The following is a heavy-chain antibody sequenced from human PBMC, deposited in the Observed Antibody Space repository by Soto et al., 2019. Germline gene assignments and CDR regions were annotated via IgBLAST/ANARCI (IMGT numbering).Heavy chain of an antibody. V-gene: IGHV1-3*01. Sequence: ASVKVSCKASGYTFTSYAMHWVRQAPGQRLEWMGWINAGNGNTKYSQKFQGRVTITRDTSASTAYMELSSLRSEDTAVYYCARDSEAVAGHYYYYYMDVWGKGTTVTVSS. CDR3: ARDSEAVAGHYYYYYMDV. CDR2: INAGNGNT. CDR1: GYTFTSYA. J-gene: IGHJ6*03. D-gene: IGHD6-19*01.